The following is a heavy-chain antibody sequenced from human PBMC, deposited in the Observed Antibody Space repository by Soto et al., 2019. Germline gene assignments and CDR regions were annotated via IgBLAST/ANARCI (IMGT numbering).Heavy chain of an antibody. J-gene: IGHJ4*02. CDR2: INPSARSA. CDR3: ARDNSAANGVLDH. D-gene: IGHD1-1*01. V-gene: IGHV1-46*04. Sequence: QVQLVQSGAEVKNPGASMKLSCKASGYTFTNYYLHWVRQAPGQGLEWVGMINPSARSASYAQKLRGRLTMERDTSTTTVYMELSRLTSEDTAVYYCARDNSAANGVLDHWGLGTLVTVSS. CDR1: GYTFTNYY.